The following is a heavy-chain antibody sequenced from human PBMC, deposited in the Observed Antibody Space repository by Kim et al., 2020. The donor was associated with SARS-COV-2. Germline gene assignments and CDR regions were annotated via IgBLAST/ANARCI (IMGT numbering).Heavy chain of an antibody. J-gene: IGHJ4*02. CDR1: GFTVSSNY. V-gene: IGHV3-66*01. CDR2: IYSGGST. D-gene: IGHD2-2*01. CDR3: ARAAVVPAAISFLGQYYFDY. Sequence: GGSLRLSCAASGFTVSSNYMSWVRQAPGKGLEWVSVIYSGGSTYYADSVKGRFTISRDNSKNTLYLQMNSLRAEDTAVYYCARAAVVPAAISFLGQYYFDYWGQGTLVTVSS.